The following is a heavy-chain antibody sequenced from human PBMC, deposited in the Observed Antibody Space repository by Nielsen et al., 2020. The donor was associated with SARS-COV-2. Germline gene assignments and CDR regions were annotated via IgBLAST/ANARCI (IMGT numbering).Heavy chain of an antibody. V-gene: IGHV3-23*01. CDR3: AKDLERYGDYVLRGVGDAFDI. Sequence: GGSLRLSCAASGFTFSSYAMSWVRQAPGKGLEWVSAISGSGGSTYYADSVKGRFTISRDNSKNTLYLQMNSLRAEDTAVYYCAKDLERYGDYVLRGVGDAFDIWGQGTMVTVSS. CDR2: ISGSGGST. CDR1: GFTFSSYA. J-gene: IGHJ3*02. D-gene: IGHD4-17*01.